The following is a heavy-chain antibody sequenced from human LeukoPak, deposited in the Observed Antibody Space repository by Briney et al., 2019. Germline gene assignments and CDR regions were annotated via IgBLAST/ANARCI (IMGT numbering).Heavy chain of an antibody. Sequence: SETLSLTCTVSGDSISSSSYFWAWIRQPPRKGLEWIGSVYYFGNTYYSPSLKSRVTISVDTSKNQFSLKLSSVTAADTAVYYCARHHNIVILPTARGFDYWGQGSLVTVSA. J-gene: IGHJ4*02. CDR3: ARHHNIVILPTARGFDY. D-gene: IGHD2-2*01. CDR1: GDSISSSSYF. CDR2: VYYFGNT. V-gene: IGHV4-39*01.